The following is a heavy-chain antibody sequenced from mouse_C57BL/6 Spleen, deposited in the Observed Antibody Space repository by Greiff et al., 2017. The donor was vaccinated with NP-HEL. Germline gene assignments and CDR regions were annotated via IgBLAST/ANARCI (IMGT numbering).Heavy chain of an antibody. CDR1: GFTFSDFY. D-gene: IGHD4-1*01. Sequence: EVKLVESGGGLVQSGRSLRLSCATSGFTFSDFYMEWVRQAPGKGLEWIAASRNKANDYTTEYSASVKGRFIVSRDTSQSILYLQMNALRAEDTAIYYCARDALTSHAMDYWGQGTSVTVSS. CDR3: ARDALTSHAMDY. J-gene: IGHJ4*01. V-gene: IGHV7-1*01. CDR2: SRNKANDYTT.